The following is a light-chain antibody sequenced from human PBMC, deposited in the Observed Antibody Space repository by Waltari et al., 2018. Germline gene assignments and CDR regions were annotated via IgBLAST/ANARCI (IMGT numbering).Light chain of an antibody. CDR1: QSISTY. Sequence: DIQMTQSPSSLSASLGDRVTITCRASQSISTYLNWFQHKPGQAPKLLIYAASILQSGVPSRFRGSGSGTDFTLTITSLQPEDFATYYCHQTFSHPRPSFGQGTKVDI. CDR3: HQTFSHPRPS. J-gene: IGKJ2*01. CDR2: AAS. V-gene: IGKV1-39*01.